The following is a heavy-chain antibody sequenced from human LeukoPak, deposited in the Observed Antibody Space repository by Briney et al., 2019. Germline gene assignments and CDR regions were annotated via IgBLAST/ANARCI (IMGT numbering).Heavy chain of an antibody. J-gene: IGHJ3*01. CDR1: GFTVSNKY. D-gene: IGHD3-22*01. CDR2: IYNDGST. Sequence: GGSLRLSCAASGFTVSNKYMNWVRQAPGKGLEWVSIIYNDGSTYYADSVKGRFTISRDNSKNTLYLQMNSLRAEDTAVYYCASPSSGQSFVMWGQGTRLTVSS. V-gene: IGHV3-53*01. CDR3: ASPSSGQSFVM.